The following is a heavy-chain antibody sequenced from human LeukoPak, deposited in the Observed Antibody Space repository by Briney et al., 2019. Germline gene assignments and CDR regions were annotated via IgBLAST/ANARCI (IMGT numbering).Heavy chain of an antibody. J-gene: IGHJ6*02. CDR1: GGTFSSYA. CDR3: ARSSEYCSSTSCYPGYHYYGMDV. Sequence: SVKVSCKASGGTFSSYAISWVRQAPGQGLEWMGRIIPILGIANYAQKFQGRVTITADKSTSTAYMELSSLRSEDTAVYYCARSSEYCSSTSCYPGYHYYGMDVWGQGTTVTVSS. D-gene: IGHD2-2*01. V-gene: IGHV1-69*04. CDR2: IIPILGIA.